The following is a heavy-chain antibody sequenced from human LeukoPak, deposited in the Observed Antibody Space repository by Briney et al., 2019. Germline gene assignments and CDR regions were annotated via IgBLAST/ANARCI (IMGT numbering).Heavy chain of an antibody. D-gene: IGHD3-10*01. CDR3: ARVRSPGYYYYGMDV. CDR1: GYIFTNYG. Sequence: GASVKVSCKASGYIFTNYGISWVRQAPGQGLEWMGWMNPNSGNTGYAQKFQGRVTMTRNTSLSTAYMELSSLRSEDTAVYYCARVRSPGYYYYGMDVWGQGTTVTVSS. CDR2: MNPNSGNT. J-gene: IGHJ6*02. V-gene: IGHV1-8*01.